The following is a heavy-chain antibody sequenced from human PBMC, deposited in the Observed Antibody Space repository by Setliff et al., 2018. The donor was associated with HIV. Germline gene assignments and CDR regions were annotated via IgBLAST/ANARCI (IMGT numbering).Heavy chain of an antibody. J-gene: IGHJ4*02. D-gene: IGHD5-12*01. CDR3: ARGYASGYDAYGY. V-gene: IGHV4-4*07. Sequence: SETLSLTCTVSGGSISSYYWSWIRQPAGKGLEWIGRIYTSGSTNYNPSLKSRVTMSVDTPKNQFSLNMNSVNAADTAVYYCARGYASGYDAYGYWGQGTLVTVSS. CDR2: IYTSGST. CDR1: GGSISSYY.